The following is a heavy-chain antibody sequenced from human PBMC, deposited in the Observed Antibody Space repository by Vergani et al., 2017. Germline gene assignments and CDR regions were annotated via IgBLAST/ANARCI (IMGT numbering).Heavy chain of an antibody. CDR2: ISHDGTNR. CDR1: GFTFSGYS. Sequence: QVRLVQSGGGVVQPGMSLRLSCAASGFTFSGYSMFWVRQSPGQGLEWVTLISHDGTNRHYADSVVGRFTISRDNAKNSLYLQMNSLRAEDTALYYCAKASTIFGVVIGYYFDYWGQGTLVTVSS. J-gene: IGHJ4*02. CDR3: AKASTIFGVVIGYYFDY. D-gene: IGHD3-3*01. V-gene: IGHV3-30-3*01.